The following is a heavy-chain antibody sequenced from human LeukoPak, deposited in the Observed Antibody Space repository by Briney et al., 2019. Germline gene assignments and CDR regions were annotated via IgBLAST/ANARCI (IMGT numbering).Heavy chain of an antibody. CDR2: SYSGGST. CDR1: GFTVSSNY. CDR3: ARAPAAYAPFDF. D-gene: IGHD2-2*01. J-gene: IGHJ4*02. Sequence: GGSLRLSCATSGFTVSSNYMSWVRQAPGKGLEWVSVSYSGGSTYYADSVKGRFTISRDNSKNTLYLQMNSLRAEDTAVYYCARAPAAYAPFDFWGQGTLGTVSS. V-gene: IGHV3-53*01.